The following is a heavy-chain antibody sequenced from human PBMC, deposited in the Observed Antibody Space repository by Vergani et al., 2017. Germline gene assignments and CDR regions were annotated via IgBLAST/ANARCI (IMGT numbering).Heavy chain of an antibody. CDR3: ARDRGYCSSTSCYGEWFDP. CDR2: MNPNSGNT. CDR1: GYTFTSYD. D-gene: IGHD2-2*01. V-gene: IGHV1-8*01. J-gene: IGHJ5*02. Sequence: QVQLVQSGAEVKKPGASVKVSCKASGYTFTSYDINWVRQATGQGLEWMGWMNPNSGNTGYAQKFQGRVTMTRNTSISTAYMELSSLRSEDTAVYYCARDRGYCSSTSCYGEWFDPWGQGTLVTVSS.